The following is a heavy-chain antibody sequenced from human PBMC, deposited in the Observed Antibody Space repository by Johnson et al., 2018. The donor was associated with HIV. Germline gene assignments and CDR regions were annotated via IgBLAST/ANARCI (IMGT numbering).Heavy chain of an antibody. D-gene: IGHD6-13*01. V-gene: IGHV3-30-3*01. Sequence: QVQLVESGGGLVKPGRSLRLSSAASGFTFSSYAMHWVRQAPGKGLEWVAVISYDGSNKYYADSVKGRFTISRDNSKNTLYLQTNRLRAEDTAVYYCARELGYSSRAFGAFDIWGQGTMVTVSS. CDR1: GFTFSSYA. CDR2: ISYDGSNK. CDR3: ARELGYSSRAFGAFDI. J-gene: IGHJ3*02.